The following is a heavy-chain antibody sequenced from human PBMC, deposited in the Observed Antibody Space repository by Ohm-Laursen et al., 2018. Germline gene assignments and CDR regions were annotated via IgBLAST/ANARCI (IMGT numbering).Heavy chain of an antibody. CDR2: ISWNSGSI. D-gene: IGHD2-2*01. Sequence: SLRLSCSASGFTFDDYAMHWVRQAPGKGLEWVSGISWNSGSIGYADSVKGRFTISRDNSKNTLYLQMNSLRAQDTAVYYCANPQYQNYYGMDVWGQGTTVTVSS. V-gene: IGHV3-9*01. CDR3: ANPQYQNYYGMDV. J-gene: IGHJ6*02. CDR1: GFTFDDYA.